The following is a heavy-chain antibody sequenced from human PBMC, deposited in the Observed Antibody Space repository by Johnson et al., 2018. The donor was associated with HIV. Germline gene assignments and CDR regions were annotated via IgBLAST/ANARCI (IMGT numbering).Heavy chain of an antibody. J-gene: IGHJ3*02. V-gene: IGHV3-30*03. CDR2: ISYDGSNK. CDR1: GFTFSSYG. CDR3: ARDLNHFGGAFDI. D-gene: IGHD3-16*01. Sequence: QVQLVESGGGVVQPGRSLRLSCVASGFTFSSYGIHWVRQAPGKGLEWVAIISYDGSNKYYADSVKGRFNISRDNSKNTLYLQMNSLRAEDTAVYYCARDLNHFGGAFDIWGQGTMVTVSS.